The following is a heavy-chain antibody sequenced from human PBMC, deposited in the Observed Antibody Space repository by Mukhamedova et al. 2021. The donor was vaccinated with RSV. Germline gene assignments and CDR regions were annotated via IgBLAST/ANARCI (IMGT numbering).Heavy chain of an antibody. J-gene: IGHJ4*02. D-gene: IGHD2-2*01. CDR2: IVVGSGNT. V-gene: IGHV1-58*01. Sequence: GQRLEWIGWIVVGSGNTNYAQKFQERVTITRDMSTSTAYMELSSLRSEDTAVYYCAAEPDCSSTSCNLFVYWGQGTLVTVSS. CDR3: AAEPDCSSTSCNLFVY.